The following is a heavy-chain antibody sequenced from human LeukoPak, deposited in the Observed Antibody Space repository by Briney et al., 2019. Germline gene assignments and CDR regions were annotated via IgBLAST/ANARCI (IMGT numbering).Heavy chain of an antibody. CDR1: GYTFTGYY. D-gene: IGHD2-2*01. V-gene: IGHV1-2*02. CDR2: INPNSGGT. J-gene: IGHJ5*02. CDR3: ARDSGYCSSTSCYNWFDP. Sequence: ASVKVSCKASGYTFTGYYMHWVRQAPGQGLEWTGWINPNSGGTNYAQKFQGRVTMTRDTSISTAYMELSRLRSDDTAVYYCARDSGYCSSTSCYNWFDPWGQGTLVTVSS.